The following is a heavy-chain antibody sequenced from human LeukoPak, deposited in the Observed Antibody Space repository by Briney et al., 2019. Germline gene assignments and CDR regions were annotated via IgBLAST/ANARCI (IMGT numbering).Heavy chain of an antibody. J-gene: IGHJ3*02. CDR1: GFTFSDYY. Sequence: GGSLRLSCAASGFTFSDYYMSWIRQAPGKGLEWVSYISSSSSTIYYADSVKGRFTISRDNAKNSLYLQMNSLRAEDTAVYYCARDAGYSYGLDAFDIWGQGTMVTVSS. CDR3: ARDAGYSYGLDAFDI. V-gene: IGHV3-11*04. CDR2: ISSSSSTI. D-gene: IGHD5-18*01.